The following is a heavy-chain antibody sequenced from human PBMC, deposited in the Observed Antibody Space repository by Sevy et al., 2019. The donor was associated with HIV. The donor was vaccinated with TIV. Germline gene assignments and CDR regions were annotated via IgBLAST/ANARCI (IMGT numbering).Heavy chain of an antibody. CDR2: ISYDGSNK. D-gene: IGHD3-22*01. CDR1: GFTFSSYG. J-gene: IGHJ4*02. Sequence: GGSLRLSCAASGFTFSSYGMHWVRQAPGKGLEWVAVISYDGSNKYYADSVKGRFTISRDNSKNTLYLQMNSLRAEDTAGYYCAKDGAPHYYDSSGYFGSWGQGTLVTVSS. CDR3: AKDGAPHYYDSSGYFGS. V-gene: IGHV3-30*18.